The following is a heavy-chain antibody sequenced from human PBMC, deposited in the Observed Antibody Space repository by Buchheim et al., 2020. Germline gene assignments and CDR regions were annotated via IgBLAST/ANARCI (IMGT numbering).Heavy chain of an antibody. Sequence: QVQLQQWGAGLLKPSETLSLTCAVYGGSFSGYYWSWIRQPPGKGLEWIGEINHSGSTNYNPSLKSRVTISVDTSQNQFSLQLSSVTAADTAVYYCARSYDILTGPFDYWGQGTL. V-gene: IGHV4-34*01. J-gene: IGHJ4*02. CDR1: GGSFSGYY. D-gene: IGHD3-9*01. CDR3: ARSYDILTGPFDY. CDR2: INHSGST.